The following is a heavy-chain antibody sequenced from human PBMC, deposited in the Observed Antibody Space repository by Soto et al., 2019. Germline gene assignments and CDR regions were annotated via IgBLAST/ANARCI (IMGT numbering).Heavy chain of an antibody. CDR3: AREGFDHRTDS. Sequence: QVQLQESGPGLVKPSETLSLTCAVSGGSIDTPNWWSWYRRPPGKGLEWIGEMYPSGSSNRNPSLNSRVTISLDTSNNHCSLKLTSLTAADTAFYCCAREGFDHRTDSWGQGIPVTVSS. J-gene: IGHJ4*02. V-gene: IGHV4-4*01. CDR1: GGSIDTPNW. CDR2: MYPSGSS.